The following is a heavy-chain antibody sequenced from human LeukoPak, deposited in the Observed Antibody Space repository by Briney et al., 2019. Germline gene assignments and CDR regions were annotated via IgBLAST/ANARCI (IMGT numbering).Heavy chain of an antibody. CDR3: ARRRARDSLRYFQH. CDR2: IIPVFGTA. J-gene: IGHJ1*01. D-gene: IGHD3-22*01. Sequence: GASVKVSCKASGGTFSSYTINWVRQAPGQGLEWMGGIIPVFGTANYVQKFQGRVTITADESTSTAYMELSSLRSEDTAVYYCARRRARDSLRYFQHWGQGTLVTVSS. CDR1: GGTFSSYT. V-gene: IGHV1-69*13.